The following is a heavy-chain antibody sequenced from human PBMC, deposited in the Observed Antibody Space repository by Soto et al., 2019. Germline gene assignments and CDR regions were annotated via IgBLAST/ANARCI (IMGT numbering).Heavy chain of an antibody. CDR1: GYTFTGYY. D-gene: IGHD6-19*01. Sequence: ASVKVSCKASGYTFTGYYMHWVRQAPGQGLEWMGWINPNSGGTNYAQKFQGRVTMTRDTSISTAYMELSRLRSDDTAVYYRARVEVFGLSGWFSGGYYYYGMDVWGQGTTVTVSS. CDR2: INPNSGGT. V-gene: IGHV1-2*02. J-gene: IGHJ6*02. CDR3: ARVEVFGLSGWFSGGYYYYGMDV.